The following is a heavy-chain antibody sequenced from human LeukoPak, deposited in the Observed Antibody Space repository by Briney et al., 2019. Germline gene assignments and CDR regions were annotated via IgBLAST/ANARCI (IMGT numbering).Heavy chain of an antibody. CDR3: ASGLRYFDWLYSGHGAVDY. CDR2: IYHSGST. J-gene: IGHJ4*02. CDR1: GGSISSGGYS. Sequence: KPSQTLSLTCAVSGGSISSGGYSWSWIRQPPGKGLEWIGYIYHSGSTYYNPSLKSRVTISVDRSKNQFSLKLSSVTAADTAVYYCASGLRYFDWLYSGHGAVDYWGQGTLVTVSS. D-gene: IGHD3-9*01. V-gene: IGHV4-30-2*01.